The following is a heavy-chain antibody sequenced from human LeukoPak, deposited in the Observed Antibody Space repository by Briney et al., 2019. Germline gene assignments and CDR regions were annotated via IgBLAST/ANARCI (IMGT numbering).Heavy chain of an antibody. D-gene: IGHD2-2*01. V-gene: IGHV4-59*01. CDR1: GGSISSYY. Sequence: PSETLSLTCTVSGGSISSYYWSWIRQPPGKGLEWIGYIYYSGGTNYNPSLKSRVTISVDTSKNQFSLKLSSVTAADTAVYYCARDRGSTSWPNYWYFDLWGRGTLVTVSS. CDR3: ARDRGSTSWPNYWYFDL. CDR2: IYYSGGT. J-gene: IGHJ2*01.